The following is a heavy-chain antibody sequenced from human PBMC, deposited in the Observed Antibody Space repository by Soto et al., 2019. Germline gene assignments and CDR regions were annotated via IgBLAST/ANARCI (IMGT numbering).Heavy chain of an antibody. V-gene: IGHV3-66*01. D-gene: IGHD3-22*01. J-gene: IGHJ3*02. CDR3: ARGGSITMTTDAFDI. CDR2: IYSGGST. CDR1: GFTVSTND. Sequence: EVQLVESGGGLVQPGGSLRLSCAASGFTVSTNDMNWVRQAPGTGLEWGSVIYSGGSTYYADSVRGRFTISRYNSKNTLYLQMNSLRAEDTAVYYCARGGSITMTTDAFDIWGQGTMVTVSS.